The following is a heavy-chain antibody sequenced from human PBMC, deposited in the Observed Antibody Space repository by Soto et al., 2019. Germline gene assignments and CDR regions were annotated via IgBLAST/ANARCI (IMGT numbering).Heavy chain of an antibody. CDR2: IYYSGST. CDR3: ARIDTYDILTGPLAYYYYYMDV. D-gene: IGHD3-9*01. CDR1: GGSISSYY. J-gene: IGHJ6*03. Sequence: PSETLSLTCTVSGGSISSYYWSWIRQPPGKGLEWIGYIYYSGSTNYNPSLKSRVTISVDTSKNRFSLKLSSVTAADTAVYYCARIDTYDILTGPLAYYYYYMDVWGKGTTVTVSS. V-gene: IGHV4-59*01.